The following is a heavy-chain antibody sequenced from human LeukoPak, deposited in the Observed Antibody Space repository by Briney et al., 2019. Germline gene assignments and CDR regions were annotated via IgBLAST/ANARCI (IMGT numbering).Heavy chain of an antibody. CDR3: ARDLPAGGFDY. J-gene: IGHJ4*02. CDR2: INPSGGST. Sequence: ASVKVSCKASGYTFTSYYMHWVRQAPGQGLEWMGIINPSGGSTSYAQKFQGRVTMTRDMSTSTVYMELSSLRSEDTAVYYCARDLPAGGFDYWGQGTLVTVSS. V-gene: IGHV1-46*01. D-gene: IGHD3-10*01. CDR1: GYTFTSYY.